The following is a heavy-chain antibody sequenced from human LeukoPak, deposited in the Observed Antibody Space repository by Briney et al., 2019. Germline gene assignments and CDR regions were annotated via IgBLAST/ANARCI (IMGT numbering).Heavy chain of an antibody. Sequence: SETLSLTCTVSGGSISSSSYYWGWIRQPPGKGLEWIGSIYYSGSTYYNPSLKSRVTISVDTSKNQFSLKLSSVTAADTAVYYCARGPGSSGWYFHYYFDYWGQGTLVTVSS. CDR2: IYYSGST. CDR3: ARGPGSSGWYFHYYFDY. CDR1: GGSISSSSYY. J-gene: IGHJ4*02. V-gene: IGHV4-39*07. D-gene: IGHD6-19*01.